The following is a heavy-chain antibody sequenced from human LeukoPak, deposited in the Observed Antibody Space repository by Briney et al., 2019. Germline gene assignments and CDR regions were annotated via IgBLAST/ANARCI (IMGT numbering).Heavy chain of an antibody. CDR1: GFTFSTYA. J-gene: IGHJ4*02. CDR2: ISYDGTNK. V-gene: IGHV3-30-3*01. Sequence: GGSLRLSCTASGFTFSTYAMHWVRQAPGKGLEWVAVISYDGTNKYYADSMKGRFTISRDNSKNTLYLQMNSLRAEDTAVYYCARTLDEGARFDYWGQGTLVTVSS. CDR3: ARTLDEGARFDY.